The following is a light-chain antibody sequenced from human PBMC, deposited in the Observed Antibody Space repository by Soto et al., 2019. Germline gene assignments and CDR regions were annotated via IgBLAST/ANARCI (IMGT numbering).Light chain of an antibody. V-gene: IGKV1-17*01. J-gene: IGKJ1*01. CDR1: QGIRDA. CDR3: LQHNSCPHT. Sequence: DIQMTQSPSSLSASVGDRVTITCRASQGIRDALGWYQQKPGKAPKRLIYAASSLQTGVPSRFSGSGSGTEFTLTNCSLRPEDFATYYCLQHNSCPHTFGQGTKVEIK. CDR2: AAS.